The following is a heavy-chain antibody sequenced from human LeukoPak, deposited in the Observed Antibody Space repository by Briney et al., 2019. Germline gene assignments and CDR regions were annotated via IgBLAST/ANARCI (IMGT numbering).Heavy chain of an antibody. CDR3: GGDGRWFDP. Sequence: GGSLRLSCAASGFTFSDAWMTWVRQAPGKGLEWVGRIKSKTDGETTDYAAPVKGRFTISRDDSKNTLFLQMSSLKTEDTAVYYCGGDGRWFDPWGQGTLVTVSS. D-gene: IGHD2-21*02. J-gene: IGHJ5*02. V-gene: IGHV3-15*01. CDR1: GFTFSDAW. CDR2: IKSKTDGETT.